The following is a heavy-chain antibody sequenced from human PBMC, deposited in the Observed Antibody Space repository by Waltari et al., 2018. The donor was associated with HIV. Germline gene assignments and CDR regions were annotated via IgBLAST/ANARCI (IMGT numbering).Heavy chain of an antibody. V-gene: IGHV5-51*01. CDR1: GYKFNTYW. J-gene: IGHJ1*01. CDR2: INPGNSDN. CDR3: VVGPHYFDGPEGRGRLDYFQN. D-gene: IGHD3-9*01. Sequence: EVQLVQSRKEIKKPGESLKISCKGSGYKFNTYWIGWVRQMPGKGLEWMGIINPGNSDNRYSLSSQGQVTISADTSVTTAYLHWRSLKASDTAKYYCVVGPHYFDGPEGRGRLDYFQNWGQGTLVTVSS.